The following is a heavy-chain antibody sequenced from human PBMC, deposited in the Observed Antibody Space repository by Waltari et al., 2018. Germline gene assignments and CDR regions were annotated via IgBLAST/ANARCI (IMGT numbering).Heavy chain of an antibody. V-gene: IGHV4-34*01. Sequence: QVQLQQWGAGLLKPSETLSLTCAVSGGSFSGYYWSWIRQPPGKGLEWIGEINHSGSTNYNPSLKSRVTISVDTSKNQFSLKLSSVTAADTAVYYCARAHYDFWSGYRFDYWGQGTLVTVSS. J-gene: IGHJ4*02. D-gene: IGHD3-3*01. CDR2: INHSGST. CDR1: GGSFSGYY. CDR3: ARAHYDFWSGYRFDY.